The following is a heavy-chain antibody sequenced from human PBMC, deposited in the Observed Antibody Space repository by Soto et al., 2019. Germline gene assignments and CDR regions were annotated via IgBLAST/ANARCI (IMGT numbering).Heavy chain of an antibody. CDR3: AKVGAAAYYYDSSGHDLAY. J-gene: IGHJ4*02. D-gene: IGHD3-22*01. CDR1: GFTFSSYA. V-gene: IGHV3-23*01. Sequence: GGSLRLSCAASGFTFSSYAMSWVRQAPGKGLEWVSAISGSGGSTYYADSVKGRFTISRDNSKNTLYLQMNSLRAEDTAVYYCAKVGAAAYYYDSSGHDLAYWGQGTLVTVSS. CDR2: ISGSGGST.